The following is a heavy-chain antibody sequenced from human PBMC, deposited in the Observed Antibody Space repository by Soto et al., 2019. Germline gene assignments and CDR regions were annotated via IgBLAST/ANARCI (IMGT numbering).Heavy chain of an antibody. CDR1: GYTLTELS. V-gene: IGHV1-24*01. J-gene: IGHJ5*02. Sequence: ASVKVSCKVSGYTLTELSIHWVRQAPGKGLEWMGGFDPVDGKTIYARKFQGRVTMTEDTSTDTAYMALSSLRSEDTAVYYCATDAWGQHLDYWFDAWGQGTLVTVSS. CDR2: FDPVDGKT. CDR3: ATDAWGQHLDYWFDA. D-gene: IGHD1-26*01.